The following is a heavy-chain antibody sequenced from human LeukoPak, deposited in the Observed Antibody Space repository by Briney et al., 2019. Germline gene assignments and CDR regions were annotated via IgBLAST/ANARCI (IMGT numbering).Heavy chain of an antibody. J-gene: IGHJ3*02. Sequence: KPSETLSLTCAVYGGSFSGYYWSWIRQPPGKGLEWIGEINHSGSTNYNPSLKSRVTISVDTSKNQFSLKLSSVTAADTAVYYCARGSVNYCSSTSCPGAFDIWGQGTMVTVSS. CDR1: GGSFSGYY. CDR3: ARGSVNYCSSTSCPGAFDI. D-gene: IGHD2-2*01. V-gene: IGHV4-34*01. CDR2: INHSGST.